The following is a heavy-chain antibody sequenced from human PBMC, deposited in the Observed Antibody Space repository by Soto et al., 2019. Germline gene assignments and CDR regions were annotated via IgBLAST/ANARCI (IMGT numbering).Heavy chain of an antibody. CDR1: GGSISNYY. V-gene: IGHV4-59*01. CDR2: IYYIGTT. J-gene: IGHJ4*02. CDR3: VRGRAGSGNGTIDH. Sequence: SETLSLTCTVSGGSISNYYWSWIRQSPGKGLEWIAYIYYIGTTNYNPSLKSRATISLDTSKNQFSLKLSSVTAADTAVYYCVRGRAGSGNGTIDHWGRGTLVTVSS.